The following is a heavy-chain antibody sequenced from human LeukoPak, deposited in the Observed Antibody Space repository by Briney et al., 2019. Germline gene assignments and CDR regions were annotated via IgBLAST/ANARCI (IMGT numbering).Heavy chain of an antibody. Sequence: PGGSLRLSCAASGFTFDDYGMSWVRQPPGKGLEWVSAISGSGGSTYYADSVKGRFTISRDNSKNTLYLQMNSLRAEDTAVYYCAKGLCGGDCYSEGAFDYWGQGTLVTVSS. CDR3: AKGLCGGDCYSEGAFDY. CDR1: GFTFDDYG. D-gene: IGHD2-21*02. CDR2: ISGSGGST. J-gene: IGHJ4*02. V-gene: IGHV3-23*01.